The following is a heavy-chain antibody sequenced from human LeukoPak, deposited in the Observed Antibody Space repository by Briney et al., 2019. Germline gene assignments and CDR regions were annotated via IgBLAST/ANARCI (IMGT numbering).Heavy chain of an antibody. V-gene: IGHV1-69*13. CDR1: GGTFSSYA. D-gene: IGHD6-13*01. CDR3: ARRYSSSWMSEWSYYGMDV. J-gene: IGHJ6*04. Sequence: EASVKVSCKASGGTFSSYAISWVRQAPGQGLEWMGGIIPIFGTANYAQKFQGRVTITADESTSTAYMELSSLRSEDTAVYYCARRYSSSWMSEWSYYGMDVWGKGTTVTVSS. CDR2: IIPIFGTA.